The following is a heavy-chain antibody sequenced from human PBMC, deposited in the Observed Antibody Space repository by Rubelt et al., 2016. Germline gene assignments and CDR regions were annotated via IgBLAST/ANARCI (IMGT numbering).Heavy chain of an antibody. J-gene: IGHJ4*02. Sequence: VQLVESGGGVVQPGRSLRLSCAASGFTFSSYAMHWVRQAPGKGLEYVSAISSNGGSTYYADSVKGRVTISRDNSKNTLYLQMSSLRAEDTAVYYCVKALYDYVWGSYRYGYWGQGTLVTVSS. CDR3: VKALYDYVWGSYRYGY. CDR1: GFTFSSYA. V-gene: IGHV3-64D*06. D-gene: IGHD3-16*02. CDR2: ISSNGGST.